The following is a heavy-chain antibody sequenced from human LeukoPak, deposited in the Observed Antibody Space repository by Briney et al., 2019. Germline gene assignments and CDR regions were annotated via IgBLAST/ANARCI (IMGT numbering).Heavy chain of an antibody. J-gene: IGHJ4*02. Sequence: ASVKVSCKASGYTFTGYYMHWVRQAPGQGLEWMGWINPNSGGINYAQKFQGRVTMTRDTSISTAYMELSRLRSDDTAVYYCARTAGNSGSYAPLGYWGQGTLVTVSS. CDR2: INPNSGGI. CDR3: ARTAGNSGSYAPLGY. CDR1: GYTFTGYY. V-gene: IGHV1-2*02. D-gene: IGHD1-26*01.